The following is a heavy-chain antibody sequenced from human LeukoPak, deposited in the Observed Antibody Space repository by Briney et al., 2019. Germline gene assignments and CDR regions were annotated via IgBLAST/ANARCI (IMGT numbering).Heavy chain of an antibody. J-gene: IGHJ5*02. CDR1: GFTFSSYA. V-gene: IGHV3-30-3*01. CDR3: ARAGIAAAGTGNWFDP. Sequence: GGSLRLSCAASGFTFSSYAMHWVRQAPGKGLEWVAVMSYDGSNKYYADSVKGRFTISRDNSKNTLYLQMNSLRAEDTAVYYCARAGIAAAGTGNWFDPWGQGTLVTVSS. CDR2: MSYDGSNK. D-gene: IGHD6-13*01.